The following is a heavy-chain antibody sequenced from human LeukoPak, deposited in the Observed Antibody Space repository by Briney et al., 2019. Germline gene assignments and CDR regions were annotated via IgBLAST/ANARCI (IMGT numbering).Heavy chain of an antibody. Sequence: PSETLSLTCAVSGGSISSSNWWSWVRQPPGKGLEWIGEINHSGSTNYNPSLKSRVTISVDTSKNQFSLKLSSVTAADTAVYYCARVGGTMVRGVIITVPRIFDYWGQGTLVTVSS. V-gene: IGHV4-4*02. CDR3: ARVGGTMVRGVIITVPRIFDY. CDR2: INHSGST. J-gene: IGHJ4*02. D-gene: IGHD3-10*01. CDR1: GGSISSSNW.